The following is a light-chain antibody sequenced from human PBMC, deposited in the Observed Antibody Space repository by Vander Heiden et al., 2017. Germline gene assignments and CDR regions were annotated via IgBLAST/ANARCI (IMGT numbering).Light chain of an antibody. J-gene: IGLJ2*01. CDR2: DVT. Sequence: QSALTQPAPVPPSPGQSITISCPGTSSDVGGYNSVSWYQQYPGKAPKVIIYDVTNRPSGVSNRFSGSKSGNTASLIISGLQAEDEADYYCSSYTSSNTLVFGGGTKLTVL. CDR3: SSYTSSNTLV. V-gene: IGLV2-14*01. CDR1: SSDVGGYNS.